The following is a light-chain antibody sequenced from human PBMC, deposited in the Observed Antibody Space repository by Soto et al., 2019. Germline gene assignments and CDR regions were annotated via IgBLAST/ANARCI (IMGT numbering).Light chain of an antibody. CDR3: QQYGGSSWT. V-gene: IGKV3-20*01. CDR1: QSVISNY. Sequence: EIVLTQSPGTLCLSPGERATLSCRASQSVISNYLAWYQQKRPGQAPRLLIYDASTRATGVPDRFSGSGSGTEFTLAISRLEPEDAAVYYCQQYGGSSWTFGQGTKVEIK. J-gene: IGKJ1*01. CDR2: DAS.